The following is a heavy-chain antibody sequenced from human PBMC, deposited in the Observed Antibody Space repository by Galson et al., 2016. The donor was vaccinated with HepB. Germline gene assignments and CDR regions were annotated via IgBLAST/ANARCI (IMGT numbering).Heavy chain of an antibody. V-gene: IGHV3-7*03. CDR3: TRDGTLRPLGY. CDR1: GFRFSSYS. CDR2: IKPDGSEK. J-gene: IGHJ4*02. D-gene: IGHD3-22*01. Sequence: SLRLSCAASGFRFSSYSMNWVRQAPGKGLEWVANIKPDGSEKYYVDSVEGRFTISRDNAKNSLYLQMNSLRAEDTALYYCTRDGTLRPLGYWGQGTLVTVSS.